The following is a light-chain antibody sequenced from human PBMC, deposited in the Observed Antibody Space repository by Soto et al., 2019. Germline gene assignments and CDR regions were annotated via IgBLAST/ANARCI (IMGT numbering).Light chain of an antibody. V-gene: IGKV3-20*01. CDR2: GAS. Sequence: EIVLTQSPGTLSLSPGERATLSCRASESVSDNYLAWYQQRSGQAPRLVIYGASSRASAVPDRFSGSGSGADFTLTISRLEPEGFAVYYCQQYGSSPLTFGGGTKVEIK. CDR3: QQYGSSPLT. CDR1: ESVSDNY. J-gene: IGKJ4*01.